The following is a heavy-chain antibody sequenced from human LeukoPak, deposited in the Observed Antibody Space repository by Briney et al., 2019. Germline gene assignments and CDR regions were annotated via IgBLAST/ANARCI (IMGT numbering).Heavy chain of an antibody. J-gene: IGHJ4*02. D-gene: IGHD3-16*01. Sequence: GGPLRLSCAASVFPFSNAWVNWVPQAPGKGLEWVGRFNCKHEGGTIAYAAPVKGRFTISKDDSKNTLYLQMHSLKTEDTAVYYCTTGVLIGGWGQGTLVTVSS. CDR2: FNCKHEGGTI. V-gene: IGHV3-15*01. CDR1: VFPFSNAW. CDR3: TTGVLIGG.